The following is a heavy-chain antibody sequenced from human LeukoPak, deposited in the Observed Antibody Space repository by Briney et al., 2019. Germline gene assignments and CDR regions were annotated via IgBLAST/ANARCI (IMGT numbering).Heavy chain of an antibody. CDR2: IIPIFGTT. V-gene: IGHV1-69*05. Sequence: ASVKVSCKASGGTFSSYAITWVRQAPGQGLEWMGRIIPIFGTTNYAQKPQGRVTITTDESTSTAYMELSSLRSEDTAVYYCAKDYYDSSGYFDYWGQGTLVTVSS. CDR3: AKDYYDSSGYFDY. D-gene: IGHD3-22*01. J-gene: IGHJ4*02. CDR1: GGTFSSYA.